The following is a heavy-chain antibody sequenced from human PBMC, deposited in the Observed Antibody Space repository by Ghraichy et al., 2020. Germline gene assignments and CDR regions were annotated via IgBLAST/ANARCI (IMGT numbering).Heavy chain of an antibody. J-gene: IGHJ6*02. CDR2: TRNKANSYTT. CDR1: GFTFSDHY. D-gene: IGHD1-1*01. CDR3: ATNWNSDYYYYGMDV. V-gene: IGHV3-72*01. Sequence: GGSLRLSCAASGFTFSDHYMDWVRQAPGKGLEWVGRTRNKANSYTTEYAASVKGRFTISRDDSKNSLYLQMNSLKTEDTAVYYCATNWNSDYYYYGMDVWGQGTTVTVSS.